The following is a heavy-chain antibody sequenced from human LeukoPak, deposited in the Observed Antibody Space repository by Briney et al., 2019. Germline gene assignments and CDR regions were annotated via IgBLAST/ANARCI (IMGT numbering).Heavy chain of an antibody. CDR1: GFTFSSYG. CDR3: ARDGGRLNNWFDT. J-gene: IGHJ5*02. V-gene: IGHV3-30*03. Sequence: GGSLRLSCAASGFTFSSYGMHWVRQAPGKGLEWVAVISYDGSNKYYADSVKGRFTISRDTSKNTLFLQMNSLRAEDTAVYYCARDGGRLNNWFDTWGQGALVTVSS. D-gene: IGHD6-25*01. CDR2: ISYDGSNK.